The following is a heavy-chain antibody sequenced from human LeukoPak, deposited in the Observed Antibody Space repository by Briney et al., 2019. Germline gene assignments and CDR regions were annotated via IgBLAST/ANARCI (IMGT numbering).Heavy chain of an antibody. CDR2: ISWNGDTK. CDR1: GFTFDDYA. CDR3: AKARHWYTWGDY. J-gene: IGHJ4*02. Sequence: GGSLRLSCTASGFTFDDYAMHWVRQPPGKGLEWVSAISWNGDTKAYADSVKGRFTISRDNAKNSPYLQMNSLRAEDTAFYYCAKARHWYTWGDYWGQGTLVTVSS. V-gene: IGHV3-9*01. D-gene: IGHD6-13*01.